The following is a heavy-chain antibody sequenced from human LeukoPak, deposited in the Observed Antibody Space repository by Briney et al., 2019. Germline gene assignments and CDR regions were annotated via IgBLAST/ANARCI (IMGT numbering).Heavy chain of an antibody. D-gene: IGHD3-3*01. CDR1: GGSISSGGYY. J-gene: IGHJ4*02. CDR3: ARRRGDFWSDYYAFDY. CDR2: IYYSGST. V-gene: IGHV4-31*03. Sequence: TLSLTCTVSGGSISSGGYYWSWIRQHPGKGLEWIGYIYYSGSTYYNPSLKSRVTISVDTSKNQFSLKLSSVTAADTAVYYCARRRGDFWSDYYAFDYWGQGTLVTISS.